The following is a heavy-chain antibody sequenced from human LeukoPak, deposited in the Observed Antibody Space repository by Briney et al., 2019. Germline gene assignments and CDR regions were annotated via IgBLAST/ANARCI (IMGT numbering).Heavy chain of an antibody. CDR3: AANYDSSPGS. CDR2: ISYDGSNK. Sequence: PGGSLRLSCAASGFTFSSYGMHWVRQAPAKGLEWVAVISYDGSNKYYADSVKGRFTISRDNSKNTLYLQMNSLRAEDTAVYYCAANYDSSPGSWGQGTLVTVSS. D-gene: IGHD3-22*01. J-gene: IGHJ5*02. V-gene: IGHV3-30*03. CDR1: GFTFSSYG.